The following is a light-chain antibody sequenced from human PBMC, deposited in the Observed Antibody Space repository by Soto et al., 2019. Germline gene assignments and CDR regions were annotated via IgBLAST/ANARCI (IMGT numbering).Light chain of an antibody. Sequence: DIQMTQSPSTLSASVGDRVTITYRASQSIIFYLNWYQQKPGQAPKLLIYAASTLQSGVPSRFSGSGSGTEFTLTISSLQPEDFATYYCQQFRFGGGTKVDIK. J-gene: IGKJ4*01. CDR3: QQFR. CDR2: AAS. V-gene: IGKV1-9*01. CDR1: QSIIFY.